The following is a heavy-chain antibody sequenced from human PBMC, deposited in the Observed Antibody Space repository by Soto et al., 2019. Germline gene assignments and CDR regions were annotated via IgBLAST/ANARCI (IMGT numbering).Heavy chain of an antibody. CDR1: GGSFSGYY. J-gene: IGHJ6*02. V-gene: IGHV4-34*01. CDR2: INHSGST. Sequence: PSETLSLTCAVYGGSFSGYYWSWIRQPPGKGLEWIGEINHSGSTNYNPSLKSRVTISVDTSKNQFSLKLSSVTAADTAVYYCARSLGIYRRYYGMDVWGQGTTVTVS. D-gene: IGHD5-12*01. CDR3: ARSLGIYRRYYGMDV.